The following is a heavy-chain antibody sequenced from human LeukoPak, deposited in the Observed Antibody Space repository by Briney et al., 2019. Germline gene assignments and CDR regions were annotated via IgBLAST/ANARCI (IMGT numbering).Heavy chain of an antibody. Sequence: ASVKVSCKASGYTFTGYYMHWVRQAPGQGLEWMGWISAYNGNTNYAQKLQGRVTMTTDTSTSTAYMELRSLRSDDTAVYYCARDTGVEYYDSSGYYAGCMDVWGQGTTVTVSS. CDR3: ARDTGVEYYDSSGYYAGCMDV. CDR1: GYTFTGYY. V-gene: IGHV1-18*04. D-gene: IGHD3-22*01. CDR2: ISAYNGNT. J-gene: IGHJ6*02.